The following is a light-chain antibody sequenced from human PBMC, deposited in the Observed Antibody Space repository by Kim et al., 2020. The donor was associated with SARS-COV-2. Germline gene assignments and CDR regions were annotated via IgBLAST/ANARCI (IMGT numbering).Light chain of an antibody. CDR1: QTINNK. V-gene: IGKV3-15*01. J-gene: IGKJ1*01. Sequence: GERATHYRRASQTINNKVGWYQKKPGQAPRILIYDATTRATGVPARFIGSGSETDFTLTISSMQSEDFAVYYCQQSNDWPPLTFGQGTKVDIK. CDR3: QQSNDWPPLT. CDR2: DAT.